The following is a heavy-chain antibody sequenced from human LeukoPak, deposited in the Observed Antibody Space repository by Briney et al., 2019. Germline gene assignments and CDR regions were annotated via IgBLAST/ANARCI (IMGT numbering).Heavy chain of an antibody. CDR2: IYYSGST. Sequence: PSETLSLTCTVSGGGISSGGYYWSWIRQHPGKGLEWIGYIYYSGSTNYNPSLKSRVTISVDTSKNQFSLKLSSVTAADTAVYYCAGLAGYSSGWRFDYWGQGTLVTVSS. V-gene: IGHV4-61*08. CDR1: GGGISSGGYY. J-gene: IGHJ4*02. D-gene: IGHD6-19*01. CDR3: AGLAGYSSGWRFDY.